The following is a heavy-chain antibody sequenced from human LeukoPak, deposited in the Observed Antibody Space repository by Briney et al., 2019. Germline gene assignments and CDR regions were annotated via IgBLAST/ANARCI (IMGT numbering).Heavy chain of an antibody. V-gene: IGHV3-23*01. D-gene: IGHD6-6*01. CDR1: VFTFSNYA. J-gene: IGHJ4*02. Sequence: GESLRLSCEASVFTFSNYAMTWVRQAPGKRLEWVSTIIGSGGTTFYADPVKGRFTISRDNSKNTLYLQLNSLRAEDTAVYYCAKGPVRSSPYYFDYWGQGTLVTVSS. CDR2: IIGSGGTT. CDR3: AKGPVRSSPYYFDY.